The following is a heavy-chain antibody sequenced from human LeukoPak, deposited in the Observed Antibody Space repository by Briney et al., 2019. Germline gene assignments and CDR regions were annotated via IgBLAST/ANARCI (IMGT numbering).Heavy chain of an antibody. CDR1: GYSFTSYW. D-gene: IGHD3-22*01. J-gene: IGHJ3*02. CDR3: ARQRTSYDRSAYPDAFDI. V-gene: IGHV5-51*01. CDR2: ILPGDFDT. Sequence: PGESLKISCKRSGYSFTSYWIGWVRQMPGKGLGWMGIILPGDFDTRYSHSSLGQVTLSADTSIPTAYLQWTCLKPSATAMYYCARQRTSYDRSAYPDAFDIWGQGTMVTVSS.